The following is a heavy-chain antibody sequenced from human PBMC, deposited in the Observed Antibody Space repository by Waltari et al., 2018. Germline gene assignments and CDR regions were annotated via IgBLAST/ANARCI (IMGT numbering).Heavy chain of an antibody. J-gene: IGHJ4*02. CDR1: GFTFSSYA. D-gene: IGHD6-19*01. CDR3: ARDARASGWYDY. V-gene: IGHV3-30-3*01. CDR2: ISYDGSNK. Sequence: QVQLVESGGGVVQPGRSLRLSCAASGFTFSSYAMHWVPQAPGKGLEWVAVISYDGSNKYYADSVKGRFTISRDNSKNTLYLQMNSLRAEDTAVYYCARDARASGWYDYWGQGTLVTVSS.